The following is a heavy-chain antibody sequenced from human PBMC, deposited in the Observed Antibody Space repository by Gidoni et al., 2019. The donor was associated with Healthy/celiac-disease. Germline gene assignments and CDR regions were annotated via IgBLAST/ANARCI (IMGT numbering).Heavy chain of an antibody. CDR1: GGSISSSSYY. Sequence: QLQLQESGPGLVKPSETLSLTCTVSGGSISSSSYYWGWIRQPPGKGLEWIGSIYYSGSTYYNPALKSRVTISVDTSKNQFSLKLSSVTAADTAVYYCARCRRVPIAVAGTPFDYWGQGTLVTVSS. CDR2: IYYSGST. V-gene: IGHV4-39*01. CDR3: ARCRRVPIAVAGTPFDY. D-gene: IGHD6-19*01. J-gene: IGHJ4*02.